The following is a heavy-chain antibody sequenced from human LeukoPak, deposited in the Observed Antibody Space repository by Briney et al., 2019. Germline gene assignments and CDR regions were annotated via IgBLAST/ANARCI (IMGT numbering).Heavy chain of an antibody. V-gene: IGHV3-30*04. CDR2: ISYDGSNK. D-gene: IGHD1-26*01. J-gene: IGHJ4*02. CDR1: GFTFSGSA. Sequence: GGPLRLSCAASGFTFSGSAMHWVRQAPGKGLEWVAVISYDGSNKYYADSVKGRFTISRDNSKNTLYLQMNSLRAEDTAVYYCAKDLAGATPFDYWGQGTLVTVSS. CDR3: AKDLAGATPFDY.